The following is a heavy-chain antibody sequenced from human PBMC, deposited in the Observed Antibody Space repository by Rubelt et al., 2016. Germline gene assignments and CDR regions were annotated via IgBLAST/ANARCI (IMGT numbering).Heavy chain of an antibody. J-gene: IGHJ4*02. CDR3: ARELHYDSSRIDY. V-gene: IGHV4-31*03. Sequence: QVQLQESGPGLVKPSQTLSLTCTVSGGSISSGGSYWSWIRQHPGKGLEWIGYIYYSGSTYYNPSLKSRVTRSVDTSKNQFSLKLSSVTAADTAVYYCARELHYDSSRIDYWGQGTLVTVSS. D-gene: IGHD3-22*01. CDR2: IYYSGST. CDR1: GGSISSGGSY.